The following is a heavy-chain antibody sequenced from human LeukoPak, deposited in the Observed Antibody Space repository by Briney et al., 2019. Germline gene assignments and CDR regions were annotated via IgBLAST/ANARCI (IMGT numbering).Heavy chain of an antibody. J-gene: IGHJ4*02. V-gene: IGHV3-74*01. D-gene: IGHD3-10*01. CDR1: GFTFSSYW. Sequence: GGSLRLSCAASGFTFSSYWMHWVRQAPGVGLVWVSRINTDGSSTSYADSVKGRFTISRDSAKNTLYLQMNSLRAEDTDVYYCARTVPGYFFDSWGQGTLVTVSS. CDR3: ARTVPGYFFDS. CDR2: INTDGSST.